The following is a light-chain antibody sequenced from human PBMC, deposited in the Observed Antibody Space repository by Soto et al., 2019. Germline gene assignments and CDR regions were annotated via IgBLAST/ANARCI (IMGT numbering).Light chain of an antibody. J-gene: IGKJ4*01. CDR3: QQYNSYPLT. V-gene: IGKV1-5*03. Sequence: DIQMTQSPSTLSASVGDRVTITCRASQSISSWLAWYQQKPGKAPNLLIYKASSLESGVPSRFSGSGSGTEFTLTISSLQPDDFATYYCQQYNSYPLTFGVGAKGEIK. CDR1: QSISSW. CDR2: KAS.